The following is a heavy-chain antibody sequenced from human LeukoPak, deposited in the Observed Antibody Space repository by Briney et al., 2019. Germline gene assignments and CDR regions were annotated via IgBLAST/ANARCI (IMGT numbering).Heavy chain of an antibody. Sequence: ASVTVSCKASGYTFATYYMHCVRQAPGQGLEWIGLINPSGGSTTYAQRFQCRVTMTRDTSTSTVYMELSSLRSEDTAVYYCARASIYSYDYSFDYWGHGTLVTVSS. J-gene: IGHJ4*01. CDR2: INPSGGST. D-gene: IGHD3-16*01. CDR3: ARASIYSYDYSFDY. V-gene: IGHV1-46*03. CDR1: GYTFATYY.